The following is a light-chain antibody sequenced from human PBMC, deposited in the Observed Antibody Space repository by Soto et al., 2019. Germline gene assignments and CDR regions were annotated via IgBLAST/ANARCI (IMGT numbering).Light chain of an antibody. CDR1: QGISSY. CDR3: QQLNS. Sequence: IQLTQSPSSLSASVGDRVTITCRASQGISSYLAWYQQKPGKAPKLLIYAASTLQSGVPSRFSGSGYGTDFTLTISSLQPEDFATYYCQQLNSFGGGTKVEI. J-gene: IGKJ4*01. CDR2: AAS. V-gene: IGKV1-9*01.